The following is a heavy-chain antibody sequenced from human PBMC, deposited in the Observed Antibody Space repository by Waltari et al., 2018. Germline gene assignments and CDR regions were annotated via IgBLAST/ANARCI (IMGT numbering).Heavy chain of an antibody. J-gene: IGHJ3*02. CDR1: GFSFKDYA. V-gene: IGHV3-33*01. CDR3: ARAHHCSGTTCYPALFPPSFDI. CDR2: IWYDGSNK. D-gene: IGHD2-15*01. Sequence: QVQLVESGGGVVQPGGSLRLSCAAFGFSFKDYAMHWVRQAPGKGVDWVTVIWYDGSNKYYGDSVEGRFTISRDNSKNTLYLHMNSLRVEDTAVYYCARAHHCSGTTCYPALFPPSFDIWGQGTMVSVSS.